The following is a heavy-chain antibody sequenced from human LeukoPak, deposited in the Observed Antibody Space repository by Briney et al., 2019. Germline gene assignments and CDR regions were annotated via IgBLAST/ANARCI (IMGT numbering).Heavy chain of an antibody. CDR2: ISTYNGNT. Sequence: VSVKVSCKASGYTFTSYGITWVRQAPGQGLEWTGWISTYNGNTNYAQKLQDRVTMTTETSTSTAYMELRSLRSDDTAVYYCASWAGYCSSANCYTTSLDYWGQGTLVSVSS. D-gene: IGHD2-2*02. J-gene: IGHJ4*02. CDR1: GYTFTSYG. V-gene: IGHV1-18*01. CDR3: ASWAGYCSSANCYTTSLDY.